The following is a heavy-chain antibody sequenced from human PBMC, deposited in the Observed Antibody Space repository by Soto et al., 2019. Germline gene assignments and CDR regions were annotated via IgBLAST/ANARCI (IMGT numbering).Heavy chain of an antibody. V-gene: IGHV1-69*13. J-gene: IGHJ1*01. CDR1: GGTFSGFG. D-gene: IGHD5-12*01. Sequence: SVKVSCKASGGTFSGFGISWVRQAPGQGLEWMGGIIPVFGRPNYAQRFRGRLTITADESTNTSYMELIDLTSEDTAVYYCAREASGYDFWGQGNQVTVSS. CDR3: AREASGYDF. CDR2: IIPVFGRP.